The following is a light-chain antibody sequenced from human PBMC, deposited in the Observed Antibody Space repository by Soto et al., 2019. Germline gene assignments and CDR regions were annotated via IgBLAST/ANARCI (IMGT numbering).Light chain of an antibody. Sequence: EIVMMRSPATLSVSPGERATLSCRASQSVSSNLAWYQQKPGQAPRLLIYGASTRATGIPARFSGSGSGTEFTLTISSLQSEDFAVYYCKQYNNWPPITFGQGKRLEIX. CDR1: QSVSSN. V-gene: IGKV3D-15*01. CDR3: KQYNNWPPIT. J-gene: IGKJ5*01. CDR2: GAS.